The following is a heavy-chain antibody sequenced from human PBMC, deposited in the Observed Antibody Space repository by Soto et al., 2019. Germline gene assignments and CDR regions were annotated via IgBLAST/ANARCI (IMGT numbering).Heavy chain of an antibody. D-gene: IGHD3-16*01. V-gene: IGHV1-8*01. CDR3: ARGHPFNYAGFDV. Sequence: ASVKVSCKASGYTFSDFDINWLRQAAGQGPEWRGWMNAKSGDTFSAQRLQGKFNMTWDTSLSTAYMEVGSLTSDDAALYYCARGHPFNYAGFDVWGQGTTVTVSS. CDR1: GYTFSDFD. CDR2: MNAKSGDT. J-gene: IGHJ6*02.